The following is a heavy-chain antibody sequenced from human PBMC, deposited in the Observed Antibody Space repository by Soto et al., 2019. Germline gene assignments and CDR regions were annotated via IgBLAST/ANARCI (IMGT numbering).Heavy chain of an antibody. V-gene: IGHV3-33*01. Sequence: GGSLRLSCAASGFTFSSYGMHWVRQAPGKGLEWVAVIWYDGSNKYYADSVKGRFTISRDNSKNTLYLQMNSLRAEDTAVYYCARDNRDALIVGATNPQQIDYWGQGTLVTVSS. D-gene: IGHD1-26*01. CDR2: IWYDGSNK. CDR1: GFTFSSYG. J-gene: IGHJ4*02. CDR3: ARDNRDALIVGATNPQQIDY.